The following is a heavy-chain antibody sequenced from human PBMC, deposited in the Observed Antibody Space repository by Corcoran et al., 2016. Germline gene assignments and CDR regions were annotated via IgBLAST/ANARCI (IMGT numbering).Heavy chain of an antibody. D-gene: IGHD3-10*01. Sequence: QVQLVQSGAEVKKPGASVKVSCKAYGYTFTGYYMHWVRQAPGQGLEWMGWINPKSGGTNYAQKLQGRVTMTRDTSISTAYMELSRLRSDDTAVYYCARDASITMVRGVPYNWFDPWGQGTLFTVSS. V-gene: IGHV1-2*02. CDR3: ARDASITMVRGVPYNWFDP. CDR1: GYTFTGYY. J-gene: IGHJ5*02. CDR2: INPKSGGT.